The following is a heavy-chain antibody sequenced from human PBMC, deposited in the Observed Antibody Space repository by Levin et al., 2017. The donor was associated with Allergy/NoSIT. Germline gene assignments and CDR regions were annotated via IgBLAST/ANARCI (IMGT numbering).Heavy chain of an antibody. CDR1: GFTFGDYA. CDR2: ISWNSGSI. V-gene: IGHV3-9*01. CDR3: AKDRAGTTGAFDY. J-gene: IGHJ4*02. Sequence: AGGSLRLSCAASGFTFGDYAMHWVRQAPGEGLEWVSGISWNSGSIGYADSVKGRFTISRDNAKNSLYLQMNSLRAEDTALYYCAKDRAGTTGAFDYWGQGTLVTVSS. D-gene: IGHD1-1*01.